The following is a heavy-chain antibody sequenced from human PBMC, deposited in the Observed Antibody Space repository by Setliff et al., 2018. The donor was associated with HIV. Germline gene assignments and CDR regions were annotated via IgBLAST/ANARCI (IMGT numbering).Heavy chain of an antibody. V-gene: IGHV4-39*01. D-gene: IGHD3-10*01. CDR3: ARHSRPVPYYYGSGSHP. Sequence: TLSLTCTVSGGSISSSSYYWGWIRQPPGKGLEWIGSIYYSGSTYYNPSLKSRVTISVDTSKNQFSLKLNSVTAADTAVYYCARHSRPVPYYYGSGSHPWGQGTLVTVSS. CDR1: GGSISSSSYY. J-gene: IGHJ5*02. CDR2: IYYSGST.